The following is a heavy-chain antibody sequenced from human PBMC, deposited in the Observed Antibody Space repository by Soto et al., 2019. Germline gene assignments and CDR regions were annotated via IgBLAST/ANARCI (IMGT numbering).Heavy chain of an antibody. Sequence: SETLSLTGTVSGDSVSSGSYYWSWIRQPPGKGLEWIGYIYYSGSTNYNPSLKSRVTISVDTSKNQFSLKLSSVTAADTAVYYCARVGVYYDSSGYYYPLDYWGQGTLVTVSS. CDR2: IYYSGST. J-gene: IGHJ4*02. CDR3: ARVGVYYDSSGYYYPLDY. CDR1: GDSVSSGSYY. D-gene: IGHD3-22*01. V-gene: IGHV4-61*01.